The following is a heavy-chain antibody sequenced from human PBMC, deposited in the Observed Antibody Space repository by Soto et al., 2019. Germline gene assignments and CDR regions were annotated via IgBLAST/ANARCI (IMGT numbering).Heavy chain of an antibody. V-gene: IGHV6-1*01. CDR1: GDSVSTNSAV. Sequence: SQTLSLTCAISGDSVSTNSAVWNWIRQSPSRGLEWLGRTYYRSIWQTEYAVSVKSRTTINPDASKNQFSLQLNSVTPEDTAMDDCARLVGNSWLEHWGQGTLVRVSS. CDR2: TYYRSIWQT. D-gene: IGHD6-6*01. CDR3: ARLVGNSWLEH. J-gene: IGHJ5*02.